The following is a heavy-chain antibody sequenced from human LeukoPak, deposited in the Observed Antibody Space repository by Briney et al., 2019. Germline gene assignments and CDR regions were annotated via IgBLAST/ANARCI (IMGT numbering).Heavy chain of an antibody. CDR1: GGSISSSSYY. D-gene: IGHD3-10*01. J-gene: IGHJ5*02. CDR3: ARDPSYYYGSGSYYFFNWFDP. CDR2: IYYSGST. V-gene: IGHV4-39*07. Sequence: PSETLSLTCTVSGGSISSSSYYWGWIRQPPGKGLEWIGSIYYSGSTYYNPSLKSRVTISVDTSKNQFSLKLSSVTAADTAVYYCARDPSYYYGSGSYYFFNWFDPWGQGTLVTVSS.